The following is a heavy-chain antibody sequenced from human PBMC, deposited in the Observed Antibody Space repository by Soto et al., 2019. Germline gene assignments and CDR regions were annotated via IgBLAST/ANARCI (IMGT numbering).Heavy chain of an antibody. CDR2: INHSGST. V-gene: IGHV4-34*01. CDR3: ASPIRKRCDSSGYYHTYYYGMDV. CDR1: GGSFSGYY. Sequence: PSETLSLTCAVYGGSFSGYYWSWIRQPPGKGLEWIGEINHSGSTNYNPSLKSRVTISVDTSKNQFSLKLSSVTAADTAVYYCASPIRKRCDSSGYYHTYYYGMDVWGQGTTVTVSS. D-gene: IGHD3-22*01. J-gene: IGHJ6*02.